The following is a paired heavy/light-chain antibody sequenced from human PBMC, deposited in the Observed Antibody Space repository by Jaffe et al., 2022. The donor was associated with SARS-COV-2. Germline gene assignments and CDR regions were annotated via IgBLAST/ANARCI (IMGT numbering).Heavy chain of an antibody. Sequence: EVQLVESGGGLVQPGRSLRLSCAASGFSFDNYVMHWVRQAPGKGLEWLSGIRATGSNLGYADSVKGRFTISRDNAKNSLYLQMDSLRPDDTAFYYCARPHSTGWGPFQYWGQGALVTVSS. V-gene: IGHV3-9*01. CDR3: ARPHSTGWGPFQY. J-gene: IGHJ4*02. D-gene: IGHD6-19*01. CDR2: IRATGSNL. CDR1: GFSFDNYV.
Light chain of an antibody. CDR1: QSVSSTY. CDR3: QQYGTLPLT. J-gene: IGKJ4*01. Sequence: EIVLTQSPGTLSLSPGERATLSCRASQSVSSTYLAWYQQKPGQAPRLLIYDISTRATGIPDRFSGSGSATDFTLTISRLEPEDFAVYYCQQYGTLPLTFGGGTKVEIK. CDR2: DIS. V-gene: IGKV3-20*01.